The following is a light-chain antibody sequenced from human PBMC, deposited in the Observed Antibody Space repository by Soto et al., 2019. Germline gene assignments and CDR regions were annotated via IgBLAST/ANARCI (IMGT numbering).Light chain of an antibody. CDR2: EDN. V-gene: IGLV6-57*04. CDR3: QSYDSSNHWV. J-gene: IGLJ3*02. Sequence: NFMLTQPHSVSESPGKTVTISCTRSSGSIASNYVQWYQQRPGSAPTTVIYEDNQRPSGVPDRFSGSIDSSSNSASLTISGLKTEDEDDYYCQSYDSSNHWVVGGGTKLTVL. CDR1: SGSIASNY.